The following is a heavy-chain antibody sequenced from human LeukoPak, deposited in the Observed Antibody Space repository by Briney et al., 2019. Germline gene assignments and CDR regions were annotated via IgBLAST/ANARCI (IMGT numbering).Heavy chain of an antibody. CDR1: GVPFSNYY. CDR2: INHSGYT. CDR3: AGGYGNYFFPFDY. D-gene: IGHD4-11*01. Sequence: PSETLSLTCAVSGVPFSNYYWSWVRQSPTKGLEWIGEINHSGYTNYNPSLKSRVTISIDTSKNQFSLMVTSMTAADTGVYYCAGGYGNYFFPFDYWGQGTLVTVSS. J-gene: IGHJ4*02. V-gene: IGHV4-34*01.